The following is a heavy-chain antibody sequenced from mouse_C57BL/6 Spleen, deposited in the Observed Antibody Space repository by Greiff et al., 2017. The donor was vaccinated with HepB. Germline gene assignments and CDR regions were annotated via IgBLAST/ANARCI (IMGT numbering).Heavy chain of an antibody. V-gene: IGHV1-59*01. J-gene: IGHJ4*01. CDR1: GYTFTSYW. Sequence: QVQLQQPGAELVRPGTSVKLSCKASGYTFTSYWMHWVKQRPGQGLEWIGVIDPSDSYTNYNQKFKGKATLTVDTSSSTAYMQLSSLTSEDSAVYYCARRYGSSYGYAMDYWGQGTSVTFSS. D-gene: IGHD1-1*01. CDR3: ARRYGSSYGYAMDY. CDR2: IDPSDSYT.